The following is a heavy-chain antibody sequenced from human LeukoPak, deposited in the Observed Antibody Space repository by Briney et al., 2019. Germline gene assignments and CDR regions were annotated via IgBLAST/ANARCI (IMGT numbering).Heavy chain of an antibody. CDR2: IYYSGST. D-gene: IGHD4-23*01. J-gene: IGHJ2*01. CDR3: ASWPDYGGTRIDL. V-gene: IGHV4-59*01. Sequence: PSETLSLTCTVSGGSISSYYWSWIRQPPGKGLEWIGYIYYSGSTNYNPPLKSRVTISVDTSKNQFSLKLSSVTAADTAVYYCASWPDYGGTRIDLWGRGTLVTVSS. CDR1: GGSISSYY.